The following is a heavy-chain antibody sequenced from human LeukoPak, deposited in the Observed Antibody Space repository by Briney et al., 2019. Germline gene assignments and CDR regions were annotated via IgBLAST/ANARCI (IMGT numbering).Heavy chain of an antibody. J-gene: IGHJ4*02. V-gene: IGHV1-69*11. CDR2: ITPILRTA. Sequence: GASVKVSCKASGGSFSSYAVSWVRQAPGEGLEWMGRITPILRTANYAQKFQGRVTLTADEPTGTAYMELSSLRSEDTAIYYCARESLMSIYLDSWGQGTLVTVSS. D-gene: IGHD2-8*01. CDR1: GGSFSSYA. CDR3: ARESLMSIYLDS.